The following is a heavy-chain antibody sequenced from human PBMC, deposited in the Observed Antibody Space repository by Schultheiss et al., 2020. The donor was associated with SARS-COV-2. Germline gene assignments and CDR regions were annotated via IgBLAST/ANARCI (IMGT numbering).Heavy chain of an antibody. CDR3: TSSVPRSGHYDFRSFDY. CDR2: IIPILGIA. J-gene: IGHJ4*02. CDR1: GGTFSSYT. V-gene: IGHV1-69*02. D-gene: IGHD3-3*01. Sequence: SVKVSCKASGGTFSSYTISWVRQAPGQGLEWMGRIIPILGIANYAQKFQGRVTITADKSTSTAYMELSSLISEDTAVYYCTSSVPRSGHYDFRSFDYWGQGTLVTVSS.